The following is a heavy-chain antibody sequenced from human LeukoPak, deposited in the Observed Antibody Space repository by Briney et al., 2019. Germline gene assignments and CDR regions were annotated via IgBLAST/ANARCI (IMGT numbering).Heavy chain of an antibody. J-gene: IGHJ6*02. CDR3: ARAYSYGSDYYYGMDV. CDR2: ISGYNGNT. D-gene: IGHD5-18*01. CDR1: GYTFTSYG. V-gene: IGHV1-18*01. Sequence: ASVKVSCKASGYTFTSYGISWVRQAPGQGLEWMGWISGYNGNTKYAHKVQGRVTMTTDTSTGTAYMGLRSLRSDDTAVYYCARAYSYGSDYYYGMDVWGQGTTVTVSS.